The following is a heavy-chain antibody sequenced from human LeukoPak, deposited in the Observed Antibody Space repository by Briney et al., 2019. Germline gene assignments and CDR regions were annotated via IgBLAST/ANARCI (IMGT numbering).Heavy chain of an antibody. CDR1: GFIFSSYW. CDR3: ARDWDQSFGEATVIDY. CDR2: IKQDGSEK. Sequence: PGGSLRLSCAASGFIFSSYWMSWVRQAPGKGLEWVANIKQDGSEKYYVDSVKGRFTISRDIAKNSLYLQMNSLRAEDTAVYYCARDWDQSFGEATVIDYWGQGTLVTVSS. V-gene: IGHV3-7*01. D-gene: IGHD4-17*01. J-gene: IGHJ4*02.